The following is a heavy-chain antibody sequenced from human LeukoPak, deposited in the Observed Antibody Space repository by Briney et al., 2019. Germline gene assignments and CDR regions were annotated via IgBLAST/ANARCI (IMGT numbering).Heavy chain of an antibody. CDR2: ISPSSTYT. Sequence: GGSLRLSCAAFGFSFCDFYMTWTRQAPGKGLEWLSHISPSSTYTNFADSVKGRFTISRDNSKNTLYLQMNSLRAGDTAIYYCAKDPFEPRNYYFGDWGQGTLVTVSS. CDR1: GFSFCDFY. CDR3: AKDPFEPRNYYFGD. D-gene: IGHD1-14*01. V-gene: IGHV3-11*05. J-gene: IGHJ4*02.